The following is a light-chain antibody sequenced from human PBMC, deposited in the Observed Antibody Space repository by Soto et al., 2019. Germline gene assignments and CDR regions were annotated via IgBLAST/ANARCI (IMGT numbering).Light chain of an antibody. J-gene: IGKJ5*01. V-gene: IGKV3-15*01. CDR2: GAS. Sequence: EIVMTQSPATLSVSPGERATLSCRASQSISNSLAWYQQKPGQAPRLLIYGASTRATGVPTRFSGSGSGTDFTLTIGSLEPEDFAVYYCQQRGNWPRITFGQGTRLEIK. CDR1: QSISNS. CDR3: QQRGNWPRIT.